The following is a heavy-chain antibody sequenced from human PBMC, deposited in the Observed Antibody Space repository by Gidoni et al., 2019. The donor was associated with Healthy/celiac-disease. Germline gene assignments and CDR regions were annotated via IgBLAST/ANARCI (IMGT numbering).Heavy chain of an antibody. Sequence: QVQLQESGPGLVKPSETLSLTCTVSGGSISSYYWSWIRQPPGKGLEWIGYIYYSWSTNYNPSLKSRVTISVDTSKNQFSLKLSSVTAADTAVYYCARVADYYDSSGYYRYYFDYWGQGTLVTVSS. CDR3: ARVADYYDSSGYYRYYFDY. J-gene: IGHJ4*02. V-gene: IGHV4-59*01. CDR1: GGSISSYY. D-gene: IGHD3-22*01. CDR2: IYYSWST.